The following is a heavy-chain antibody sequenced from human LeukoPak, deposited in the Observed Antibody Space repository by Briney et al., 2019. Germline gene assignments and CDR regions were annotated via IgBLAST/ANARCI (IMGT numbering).Heavy chain of an antibody. V-gene: IGHV1-69*05. CDR1: GGTFNSYA. D-gene: IGHD3-22*01. J-gene: IGHJ1*01. CDR3: ARPRGYYYDSSGYSEYFQH. CDR2: IIPIFGTA. Sequence: GSSVKVSGKASGGTFNSYAISWVRQAPGQGLEWMGRIIPIFGTANYAQKFQGRVTITTDESTSTTYMELSSLRSEDTAVYYCARPRGYYYDSSGYSEYFQHWGQGTLVTVSS.